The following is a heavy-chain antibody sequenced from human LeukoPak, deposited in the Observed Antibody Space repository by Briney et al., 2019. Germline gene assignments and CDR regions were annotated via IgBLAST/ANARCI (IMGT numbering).Heavy chain of an antibody. CDR2: IYYSGST. Sequence: PSQTLSLTRTVSGGSISSGDYYWSWIRQPPGKGLEWIGYIYYSGSTYYKPSLKSRISMSVDMSKTQFSLKLSSVIAADTAVYFCAREFLRVNAFDIWGQGTMVTVSS. D-gene: IGHD4-17*01. CDR3: AREFLRVNAFDI. CDR1: GGSISSGDYY. V-gene: IGHV4-30-4*08. J-gene: IGHJ3*02.